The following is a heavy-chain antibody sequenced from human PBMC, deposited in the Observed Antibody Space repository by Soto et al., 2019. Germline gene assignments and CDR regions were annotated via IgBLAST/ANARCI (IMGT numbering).Heavy chain of an antibody. Sequence: GASVKVSCKASGGTFSSYAISWVRQAPGQGIEWMGGIIPIFGTANYAQKFQGRVTITADESTSTAYMELSSLRSEDTAVYYCALSYCSSTSCYLPANYYYYGMDVWGQGTTVTVSS. CDR1: GGTFSSYA. CDR2: IIPIFGTA. V-gene: IGHV1-69*13. D-gene: IGHD2-2*01. J-gene: IGHJ6*02. CDR3: ALSYCSSTSCYLPANYYYYGMDV.